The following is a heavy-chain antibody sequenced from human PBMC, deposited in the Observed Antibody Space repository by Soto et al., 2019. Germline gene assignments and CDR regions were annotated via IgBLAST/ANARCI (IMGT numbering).Heavy chain of an antibody. CDR2: INDGNGNI. D-gene: IGHD2-2*01. Sequence: ASVKVSCKASGYSFSSYAMHWVRQAPGQRLEWMGWINDGNGNIKYSKKFQGRVTITRDTSASIVYMEMSSLRSEDTAVYYCARGRCSGTTCYADLYYWGQGTLVPVSA. CDR1: GYSFSSYA. CDR3: ARGRCSGTTCYADLYY. V-gene: IGHV1-3*01. J-gene: IGHJ4*02.